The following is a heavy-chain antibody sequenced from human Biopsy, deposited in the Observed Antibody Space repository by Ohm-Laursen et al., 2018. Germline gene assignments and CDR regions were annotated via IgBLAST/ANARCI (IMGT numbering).Heavy chain of an antibody. J-gene: IGHJ6*02. CDR3: AKINPASSYYNYGMDV. CDR2: ISGSGGTT. Sequence: GSLRLSCTASGFTFSSYAMSWVRQAPGKGLEWVSGISGSGGTTDYADSVKGRFTISRDNPRNTVYLQMISLRVEDTAVYYCAKINPASSYYNYGMDVWGQGTTVTVSS. V-gene: IGHV3-23*01. CDR1: GFTFSSYA.